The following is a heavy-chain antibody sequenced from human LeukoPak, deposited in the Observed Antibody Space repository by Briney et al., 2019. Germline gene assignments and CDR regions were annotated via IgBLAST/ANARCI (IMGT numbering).Heavy chain of an antibody. D-gene: IGHD3-3*01. CDR3: AHSPPSPSLRFLEWLSAPFDY. J-gene: IGHJ4*02. CDR1: GGTFSSYT. V-gene: IGHV1-69*05. CDR2: IIPIFGTA. Sequence: SVKVSCKASGGTFSSYTISWVRQAPGQGLEWMGGIIPIFGTANYAQKFQGRVTITTDESTSTAYMELSSLRPEDTAVYYCAHSPPSPSLRFLEWLSAPFDYWGQGTLVTVSS.